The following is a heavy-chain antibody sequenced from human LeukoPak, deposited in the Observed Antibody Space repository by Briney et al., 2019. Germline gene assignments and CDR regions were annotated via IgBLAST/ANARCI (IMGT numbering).Heavy chain of an antibody. CDR2: LFHSGTH. V-gene: IGHV4-59*08. D-gene: IGHD6-13*01. J-gene: IGHJ4*02. CDR1: GDSITSYY. Sequence: SDTLSLTCTVSGDSITSYYWIWIRQPPGKALEWIGYLFHSGTHSHNPSLKSRVTISADTTKNQLFLTLNSTTAADTAVYYCARRGGWKQQLVYFDYWGQGTLATVSS. CDR3: ARRGGWKQQLVYFDY.